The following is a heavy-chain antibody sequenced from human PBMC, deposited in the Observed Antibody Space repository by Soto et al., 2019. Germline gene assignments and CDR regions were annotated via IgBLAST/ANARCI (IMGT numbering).Heavy chain of an antibody. V-gene: IGHV3-21*01. CDR1: GFTFSSYS. J-gene: IGHJ4*02. Sequence: PGGSLRLSCVASGFTFSSYSMNWVRQAPGRGLEWVSFISSSNKFIYYGDPLKGRFTISRDNAKNSLYLQMNSLRAEDTAVYYCARIYYDNSNYYDDYWGQGTLVTVSS. CDR2: ISSSNKFI. CDR3: ARIYYDNSNYYDDY. D-gene: IGHD3-22*01.